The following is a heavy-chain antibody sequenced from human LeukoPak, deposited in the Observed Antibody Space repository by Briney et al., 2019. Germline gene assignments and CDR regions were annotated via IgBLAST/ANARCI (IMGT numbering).Heavy chain of an antibody. D-gene: IGHD2-2*01. V-gene: IGHV3-48*01. Sequence: GGSLRLSCAASGFTFSTYSMNWVHQAPGKGLEWVSYISRSSSTIYYADSVKGRFTISRDNAKNSLYLQMNSLRADDTAVYYCARVPEYQLLSDYWGQGTLVTVSS. J-gene: IGHJ4*02. CDR3: ARVPEYQLLSDY. CDR2: ISRSSSTI. CDR1: GFTFSTYS.